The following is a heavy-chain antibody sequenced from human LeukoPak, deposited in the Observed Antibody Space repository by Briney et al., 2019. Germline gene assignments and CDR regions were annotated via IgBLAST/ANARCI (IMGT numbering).Heavy chain of an antibody. CDR3: ATDAYYYDSSGYSTSVHYFDY. CDR2: INPNSGGT. CDR1: GYTFTGYY. Sequence: ASVKVSCKASGYTFTGYYMHWVRQAPGQGHEWMGRINPNSGGTNYAQTFQGRGTMTRDTSISTVYMELSRLRSDDTAVYYCATDAYYYDSSGYSTSVHYFDYWGQGTLVTVSS. J-gene: IGHJ4*02. V-gene: IGHV1-2*06. D-gene: IGHD3-22*01.